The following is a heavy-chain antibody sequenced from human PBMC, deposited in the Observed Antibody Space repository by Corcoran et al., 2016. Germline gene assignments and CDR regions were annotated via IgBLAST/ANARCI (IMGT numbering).Heavy chain of an antibody. CDR3: ARDVAYGSFD. V-gene: IGHV3-74*01. CDR1: GFTFRSSW. CDR2: IKSDGAGA. J-gene: IGHJ4*02. Sequence: EVHLVESGGGLVQPGGSLRLSCAASGFTFRSSWMHWIRHAPGKGLVWVSHIKSDGAGASYADSVKGRFTISRDDAKNTVYLQMNSLRAEDTAVFYCARDVAYGSFDWGQGTLVTVSS. D-gene: IGHD6-19*01.